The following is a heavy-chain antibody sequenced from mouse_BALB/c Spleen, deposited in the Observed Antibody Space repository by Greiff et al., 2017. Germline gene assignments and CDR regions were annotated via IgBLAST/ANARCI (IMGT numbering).Heavy chain of an antibody. V-gene: IGHV1-5*01. Sequence: VQLQQSGTVLARPGASVKMSCKASGYTFTSYWMHWVKQRPGQGLEWIGAIYPGNSDTSYNQKFKGKAKLTAVTSTSTAYMELSSLTNEDSAVYYCTRGNPYGDYAMDYWGQGTSVTVSS. CDR2: IYPGNSDT. D-gene: IGHD1-1*01. J-gene: IGHJ4*01. CDR1: GYTFTSYW. CDR3: TRGNPYGDYAMDY.